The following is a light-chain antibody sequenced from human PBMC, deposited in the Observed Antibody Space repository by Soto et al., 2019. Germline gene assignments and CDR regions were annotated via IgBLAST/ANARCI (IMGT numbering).Light chain of an antibody. CDR2: GNS. V-gene: IGLV1-40*01. Sequence: QSVLTQPPSVSGAPGQRVTISCTGSSSNIGAGHALHWYQHLPGAAPKLLMYGNSDRPSGVPDRFSGSKSGTSASLAITGVQPEDEADYYCQSYDDSLSGWVFGGGTKLTVL. CDR1: SSNIGAGHA. J-gene: IGLJ3*02. CDR3: QSYDDSLSGWV.